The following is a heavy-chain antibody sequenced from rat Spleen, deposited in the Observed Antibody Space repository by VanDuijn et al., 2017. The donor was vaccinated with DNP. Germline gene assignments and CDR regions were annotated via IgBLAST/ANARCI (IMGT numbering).Heavy chain of an antibody. V-gene: IGHV5S13*01. J-gene: IGHJ2*01. D-gene: IGHD4-2*01. CDR3: ARQLEFDY. CDR2: IGSTGGST. Sequence: EVQLVESGGGLVQPGRSLKLSCAASGFTFSNYGMARVRQTPKKGLEWVATIGSTGGSTYYRNSVEGRFSISRDNAKNTLYLQMDSLRSEDTATYYCARQLEFDYWGQGVMVTVSS. CDR1: GFTFSNYG.